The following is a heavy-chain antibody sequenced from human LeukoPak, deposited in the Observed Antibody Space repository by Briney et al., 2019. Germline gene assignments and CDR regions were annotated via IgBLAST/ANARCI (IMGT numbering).Heavy chain of an antibody. Sequence: GGSLRLSCAASGFTFSSYAMHWVRQAPGKGLEYVSAISSNGGSTYYANPVKGRFTISRDNSKNTLYLQMGSLRAEDMAVYYCARGPPVSLWFGEFAGAFDIWGQGTMVTVSS. CDR3: ARGPPVSLWFGEFAGAFDI. CDR1: GFTFSSYA. CDR2: ISSNGGST. V-gene: IGHV3-64*01. D-gene: IGHD3-10*01. J-gene: IGHJ3*02.